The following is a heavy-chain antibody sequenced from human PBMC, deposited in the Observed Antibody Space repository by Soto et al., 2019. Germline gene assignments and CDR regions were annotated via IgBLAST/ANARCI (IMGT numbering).Heavy chain of an antibody. Sequence: SETLCVTCTVAGVSVGSCSYLWNWIRQSPGKGLEWVGYIHYTGNTNYNPSLKSRVSISIDMSKNQFSLRLSSVTTADTAVYYCAREENDDNSAYYYVYWGHGTLVTVSS. CDR2: IHYTGNT. CDR3: AREENDDNSAYYYVY. J-gene: IGHJ4*01. CDR1: GVSVGSCSYL. D-gene: IGHD3-22*01. V-gene: IGHV4-61*01.